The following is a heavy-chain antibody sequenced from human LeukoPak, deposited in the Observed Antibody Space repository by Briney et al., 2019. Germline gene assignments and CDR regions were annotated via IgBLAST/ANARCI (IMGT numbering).Heavy chain of an antibody. J-gene: IGHJ3*02. V-gene: IGHV4-59*01. D-gene: IGHD6-6*01. CDR1: GGSISSYY. CDR3: VREVAARAFDI. CDR2: IYYSGGIT. Sequence: SETLSLTCTVSGGSISSYYWSWIRQPPGKGLEWIGYIYYSGGITNYNPSLKSRVTISVDTSKNQFSLKLSSVTGADTAVYYCVREVAARAFDIWGQGTMVTVSS.